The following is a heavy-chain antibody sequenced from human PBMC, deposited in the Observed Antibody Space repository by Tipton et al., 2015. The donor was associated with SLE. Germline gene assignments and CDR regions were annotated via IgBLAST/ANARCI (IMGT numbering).Heavy chain of an antibody. CDR1: GGSISSSSYY. CDR3: ARVYYDFWSGYRASYYFDY. V-gene: IGHV4-39*07. J-gene: IGHJ4*02. Sequence: TLSLTCTVSGGSISSSSYYWGWIRQPPGKGLEWIGSIYYSGSTFYNPSLKSRVTISVDRSKNQFSLKPSSVTAADTAVYYCARVYYDFWSGYRASYYFDYWGQGTLVTVSS. D-gene: IGHD3-3*01. CDR2: IYYSGST.